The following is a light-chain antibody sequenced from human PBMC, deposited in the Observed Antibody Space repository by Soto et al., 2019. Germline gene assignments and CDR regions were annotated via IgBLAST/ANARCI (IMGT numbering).Light chain of an antibody. V-gene: IGKV3-20*01. J-gene: IGKJ3*01. CDR3: QQYCSSRFT. Sequence: EIVLTQSPGPLSLSPGERATLSCRASQSVSSSYLAWYQQKPGQAPRLLIYGASSRATGIPDRFSGSGSGTAFTLTISRLELEDFAVYYCQQYCSSRFTFGPATKVYSK. CDR2: GAS. CDR1: QSVSSSY.